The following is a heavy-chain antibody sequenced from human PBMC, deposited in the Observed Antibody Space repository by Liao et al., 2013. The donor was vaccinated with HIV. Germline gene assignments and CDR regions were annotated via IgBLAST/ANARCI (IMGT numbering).Heavy chain of an antibody. V-gene: IGHV4-61*08. J-gene: IGHJ4*02. Sequence: QVQLQESGPGLVKPSQTLSLTCTVSRGSISDGDYYWSWVRQPPGKGPEWIGEINHSGSTNYNPSLKSRVTMSVDTSKNQFSLKLSSVTAADTAVYYCARDGQLGDYWGQGTLVTVSS. D-gene: IGHD6-13*01. CDR3: ARDGQLGDY. CDR2: INHSGST. CDR1: RGSISDGDYY.